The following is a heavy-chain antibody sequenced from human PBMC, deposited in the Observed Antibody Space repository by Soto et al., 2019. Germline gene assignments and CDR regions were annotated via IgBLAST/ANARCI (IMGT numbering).Heavy chain of an antibody. J-gene: IGHJ4*02. V-gene: IGHV4-59*01. CDR3: ACIWSSGLSDY. CDR2: IYYSGST. Sequence: QVQLQESGPGLVKPSETLSLTCTVSGGSISSYYWSWIRQPPGKGLEWIGYIYYSGSTNYNPSLKSRVTISVDTSKNQFSLKLSSVTAADTAVYYCACIWSSGLSDYWGQGTLVTVSS. D-gene: IGHD6-19*01. CDR1: GGSISSYY.